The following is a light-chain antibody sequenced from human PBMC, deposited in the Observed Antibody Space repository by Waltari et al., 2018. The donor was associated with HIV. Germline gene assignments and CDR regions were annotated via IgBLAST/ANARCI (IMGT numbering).Light chain of an antibody. Sequence: QSALTQPASVSGSPGQSITISCTGTSSGVGGTTYVSWYQQHPGKAPKLMIYDVSNRPSGVSNRCSGSKSGNTASLTISGLQAEDEADYYCSSYTSAGVFGGGTKLTVL. CDR2: DVS. V-gene: IGLV2-14*03. J-gene: IGLJ3*02. CDR3: SSYTSAGV. CDR1: SSGVGGTTY.